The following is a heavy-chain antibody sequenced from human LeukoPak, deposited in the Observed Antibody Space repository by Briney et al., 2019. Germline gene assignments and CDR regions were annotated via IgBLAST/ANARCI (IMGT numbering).Heavy chain of an antibody. CDR3: ARDPTPGPYGDYFDY. D-gene: IGHD4-17*01. J-gene: IGHJ4*02. Sequence: GESLKISCKGSGYSFTSYWIGWVRQMPGKGLEWMGIIYPGDSDTRYSPSFQGQVTISADKSISTAYPQWSSLKASDTAMYYCARDPTPGPYGDYFDYWGQGTLVTVSS. CDR1: GYSFTSYW. V-gene: IGHV5-51*01. CDR2: IYPGDSDT.